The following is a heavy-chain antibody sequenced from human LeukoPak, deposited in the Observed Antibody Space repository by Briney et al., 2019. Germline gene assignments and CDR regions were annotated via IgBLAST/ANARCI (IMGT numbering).Heavy chain of an antibody. CDR1: GFTFSNYA. CDR3: ARYYDILTGPAGY. J-gene: IGHJ4*02. Sequence: GGSLRLSCVASGFTFSNYAMNWVRQAPGKGLEWVSYISSSGSTIYYADSVKGRFTISRDNAKNSLYLQMNSLRAEDTAVYYCARYYDILTGPAGYWGQGTLVTVSS. V-gene: IGHV3-48*04. CDR2: ISSSGSTI. D-gene: IGHD3-9*01.